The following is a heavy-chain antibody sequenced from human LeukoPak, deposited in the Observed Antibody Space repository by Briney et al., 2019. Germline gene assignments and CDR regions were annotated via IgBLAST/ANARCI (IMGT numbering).Heavy chain of an antibody. CDR1: GFTFSSYG. CDR2: ISGSGGST. CDR3: TTSSNDRVGDAFDI. Sequence: GGTLRLSCAASGFTFSSYGMSWVRQAPGKGLEWVSAISGSGGSTYYADSVKGRFTISRDDSKNTLYLQMNSLKTEDTAVYYCTTSSNDRVGDAFDIWGQGTMVTVSS. V-gene: IGHV3-23*01. J-gene: IGHJ3*02. D-gene: IGHD1-1*01.